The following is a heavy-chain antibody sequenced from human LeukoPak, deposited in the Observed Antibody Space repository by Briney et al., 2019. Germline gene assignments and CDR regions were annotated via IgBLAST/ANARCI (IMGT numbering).Heavy chain of an antibody. V-gene: IGHV1-8*01. CDR2: MNPNSGNT. CDR3: AREFPESQWWLPNTYYYYGMDV. J-gene: IGHJ6*02. CDR1: GYTFTSYD. Sequence: ASVKVSCKASGYTFTSYDINWVRQATGQGLEWMGWMNPNSGNTGYAQKFQGRVAMTRNTSISTAYMELSSLRSEDTAVYYCAREFPESQWWLPNTYYYYGMDVWGQGTTVTVSS. D-gene: IGHD5-12*01.